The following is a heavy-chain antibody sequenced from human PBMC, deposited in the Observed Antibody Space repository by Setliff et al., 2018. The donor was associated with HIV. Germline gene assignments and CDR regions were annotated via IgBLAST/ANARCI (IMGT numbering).Heavy chain of an antibody. Sequence: ASVKVSCKASXXXXXRYCMHWGRQAPGKGLEWMGRIHPRGGSTSYAQKFQGRVTMTXXXXTSTVYMELSSLRSEDTAVYYCARAYDRYCSSTSCYEWFDPWGQGTLVTVSS. CDR1: XXXXXRYC. V-gene: IGHV1-46*02. D-gene: IGHD2-2*01. CDR3: ARAYDRYCSSTSCYEWFDP. J-gene: IGHJ5*02. CDR2: IHPRGGST.